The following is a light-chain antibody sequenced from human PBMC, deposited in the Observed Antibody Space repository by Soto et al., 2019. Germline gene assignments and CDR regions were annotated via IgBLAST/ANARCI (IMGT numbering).Light chain of an antibody. V-gene: IGKV1-27*01. J-gene: IGKJ5*01. CDR2: SAS. CDR1: QGISVY. CDR3: QKFNTAPLT. Sequence: DIHMTQSPSSLSASVGDRVTITCRASQGISVYLAWYQQKPGKVPKLLIYSASTLQSGVPSRFSGTGSGTDFTLTISSLQPEDVATYYCQKFNTAPLTFGQGTRLEIK.